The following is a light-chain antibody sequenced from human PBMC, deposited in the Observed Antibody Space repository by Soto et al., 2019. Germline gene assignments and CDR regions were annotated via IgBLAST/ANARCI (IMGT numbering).Light chain of an antibody. CDR2: DAS. V-gene: IGKV3-11*01. J-gene: IGKJ4*01. CDR3: QQRYSLFT. Sequence: EIVLTQSPATLSLSPGERATLSCRVSQSVGSQLAWYQQKPGQAPRLLIYDASNRATGIPARFSGSGSGTDFTLTINSLEPEDVALYFCQQRYSLFTFGGGTQVEIK. CDR1: QSVGSQ.